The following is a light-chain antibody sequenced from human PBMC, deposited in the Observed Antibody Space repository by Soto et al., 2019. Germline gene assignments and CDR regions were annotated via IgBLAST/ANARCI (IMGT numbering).Light chain of an antibody. J-gene: IGKJ5*01. CDR1: QSVSSY. CDR3: QQRSNWPLIT. V-gene: IGKV3-11*01. Sequence: EIVLTQSPATLSLSPGERATLSCRASQSVSSYLACYQQKPGQAPRLLIYDASNRATGIPARFSGSGSGTDFTLTISSLEPEDFAVYYCQQRSNWPLITLGQGTRLEIK. CDR2: DAS.